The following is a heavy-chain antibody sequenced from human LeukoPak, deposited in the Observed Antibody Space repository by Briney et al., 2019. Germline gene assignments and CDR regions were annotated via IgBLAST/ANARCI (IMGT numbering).Heavy chain of an antibody. J-gene: IGHJ4*02. CDR2: ISAYNGNT. CDR1: GYTFTRYG. D-gene: IGHD5-12*01. CDR3: ARDGVAGGYDYFDY. Sequence: ASVKVSCKSSGYTFTRYGISWVRQAPGQGLEWMGWISAYNGNTNYAQKLQGRVTMTTGTSTSTAYMELRSLRSEDTAVYYCARDGVAGGYDYFDYWGQGTLVTVSS. V-gene: IGHV1-18*01.